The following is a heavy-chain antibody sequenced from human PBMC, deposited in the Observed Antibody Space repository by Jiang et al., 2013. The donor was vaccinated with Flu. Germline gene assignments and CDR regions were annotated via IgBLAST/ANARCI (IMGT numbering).Heavy chain of an antibody. V-gene: IGHV4-59*01. CDR1: GGSISSYY. CDR3: ARCISELSGSHFDY. D-gene: IGHD3-22*01. J-gene: IGHJ4*02. Sequence: GLVKPSETLSLTCTVSGGSISSYYWSWIRQPPGKGLEWIGYIYYSGSTNYNPSLKSRVTISVDTSKNQFSLKLSSVTAADTAVYYCARCISELSGSHFDYWGQGTLVTVSS. CDR2: IYYSGST.